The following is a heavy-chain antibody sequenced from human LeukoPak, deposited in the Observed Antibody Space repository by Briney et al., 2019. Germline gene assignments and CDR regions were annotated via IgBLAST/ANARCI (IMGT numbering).Heavy chain of an antibody. J-gene: IGHJ4*02. CDR1: GFILSDYY. Sequence: GGSLRLSCEASGFILSDYYMSWIRQAPGKGLEWVSSISSGSTYTYYADSVKGRFTISRDNAKNSLYLQMNSLRAEDTAVYYCARTGYGYNYFDYWGQGTLVTVSS. CDR3: ARTGYGYNYFDY. V-gene: IGHV3-11*06. D-gene: IGHD3-16*01. CDR2: ISSGSTYT.